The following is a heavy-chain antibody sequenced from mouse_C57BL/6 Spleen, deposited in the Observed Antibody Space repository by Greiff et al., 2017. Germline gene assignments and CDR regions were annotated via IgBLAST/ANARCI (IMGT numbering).Heavy chain of an antibody. D-gene: IGHD1-1*01. CDR1: GYTFTSYW. CDR3: TGITTVDFDY. CDR2: IYPGNSDT. Sequence: VQLQQSGTVLARPGASVKMSCKTSGYTFTSYWMHWVKQRPGQGLEWIGAIYPGNSDTSYNQKFKGKAKLTAVTSASTAYMELSSLTNEDSAVYDCTGITTVDFDYWGQGTTLTVSS. V-gene: IGHV1-5*01. J-gene: IGHJ2*01.